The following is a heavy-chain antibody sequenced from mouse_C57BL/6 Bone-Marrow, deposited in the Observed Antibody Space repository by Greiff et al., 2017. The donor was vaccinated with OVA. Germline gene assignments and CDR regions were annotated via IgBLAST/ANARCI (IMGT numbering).Heavy chain of an antibody. CDR1: GFSLTSYG. V-gene: IGHV2-2*01. CDR3: ARGGYYGSSYDAMDY. D-gene: IGHD1-1*01. CDR2: IWSGGST. J-gene: IGHJ4*01. Sequence: VKLVESGPGLVQPSQSLSITCTVSGFSLTSYGVHWVRQSPGKGLEWLGVIWSGGSTDYNAAFISRLSISKDNSKSQVFFKMNSLQADDTAIYYCARGGYYGSSYDAMDYWGQGTSVTVSS.